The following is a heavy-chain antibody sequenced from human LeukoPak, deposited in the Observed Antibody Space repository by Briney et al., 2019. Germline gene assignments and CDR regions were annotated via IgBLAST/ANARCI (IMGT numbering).Heavy chain of an antibody. Sequence: SETLSLTCAVYGGSFSGYYWSWIRQPPGKGLEWIGEINHSGSTNYNPSLKSRVTISVDTSKNQFSLKLSSVTAADTAVYYCARRPNPSNSLMNWFDPWGQGTLVTVSS. J-gene: IGHJ5*02. D-gene: IGHD1-1*01. CDR3: ARRPNPSNSLMNWFDP. CDR2: INHSGST. CDR1: GGSFSGYY. V-gene: IGHV4-34*01.